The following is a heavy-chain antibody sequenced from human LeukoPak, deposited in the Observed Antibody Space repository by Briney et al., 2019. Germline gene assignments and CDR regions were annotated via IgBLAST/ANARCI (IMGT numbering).Heavy chain of an antibody. CDR1: GYTFTSYG. J-gene: IGHJ5*02. CDR3: ARDLDRKGAMVRGVLNYNWFDP. V-gene: IGHV1-18*01. D-gene: IGHD3-10*01. CDR2: ISAYNGNT. Sequence: ASVKVSCKASGYTFTSYGISWVRQAPGQGLEWMGWISAYNGNTNYAQKLQGRVTMTTDTSTSTAYMEPRSLRSDGTAVYYCARDLDRKGAMVRGVLNYNWFDPWGQGTLVTVSS.